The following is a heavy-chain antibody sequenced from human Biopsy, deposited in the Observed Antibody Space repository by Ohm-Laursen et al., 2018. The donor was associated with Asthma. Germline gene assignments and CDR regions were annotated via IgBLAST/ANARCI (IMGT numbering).Heavy chain of an antibody. Sequence: LSLTCAASGFTVSRDHMFWVRQAPGKGLEWVSGIYSGGTSHTADSVRGRFTISRDFSKNTLHLQMHSLRVEDTAVYYCARGDSSGWSHYYFDYWGQGTLVTVSS. D-gene: IGHD6-19*01. J-gene: IGHJ4*02. CDR3: ARGDSSGWSHYYFDY. CDR2: IYSGGTS. V-gene: IGHV3-53*01. CDR1: GFTVSRDH.